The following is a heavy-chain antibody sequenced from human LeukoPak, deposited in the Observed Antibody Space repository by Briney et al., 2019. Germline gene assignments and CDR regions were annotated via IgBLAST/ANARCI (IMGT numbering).Heavy chain of an antibody. Sequence: PGGSLRLSCAASGFTFSSYAMHWVRQAPGKGLEWVAVISYDGSNKYYADSVKGRFTISRDNPKNTLYLQMNSLRAEDTAVYYCARGSGLDYWGQGTLVTVSS. CDR2: ISYDGSNK. CDR3: ARGSGLDY. CDR1: GFTFSSYA. J-gene: IGHJ4*02. D-gene: IGHD2-15*01. V-gene: IGHV3-30*04.